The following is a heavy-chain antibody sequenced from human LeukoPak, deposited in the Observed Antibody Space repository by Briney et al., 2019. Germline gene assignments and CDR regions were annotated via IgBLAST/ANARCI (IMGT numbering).Heavy chain of an antibody. CDR1: GFTFSSYG. J-gene: IGHJ4*02. V-gene: IGHV3-30*18. D-gene: IGHD5-12*01. CDR3: AKAFVLSGYAANY. CDR2: ISYDGSNK. Sequence: GGSLRLSCAASGFTFSSYGMHWVRQAPGKGLEWVAVISYDGSNKYYADSVKGRFTISRDNSKNTLYLQMNSLRAEDTAVYYCAKAFVLSGYAANYWGQGTLVTVSS.